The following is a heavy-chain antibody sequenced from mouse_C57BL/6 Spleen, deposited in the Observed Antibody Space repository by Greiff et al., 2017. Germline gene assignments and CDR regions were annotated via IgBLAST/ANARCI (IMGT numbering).Heavy chain of an antibody. Sequence: VQLQQSGPELVKPGASVKISCKASGYAFSSSWMNWVKQRPGKGLEWIGRIYPGDGDTNYNGKFKGKATLTADKSSSTAYMQLSSLTSEDSAVYFWAWLGGFAFAYGGQGTLVTVAA. D-gene: IGHD1-1*02. J-gene: IGHJ3*01. CDR1: GYAFSSSW. CDR3: AWLGGFAFAY. V-gene: IGHV1-82*01. CDR2: IYPGDGDT.